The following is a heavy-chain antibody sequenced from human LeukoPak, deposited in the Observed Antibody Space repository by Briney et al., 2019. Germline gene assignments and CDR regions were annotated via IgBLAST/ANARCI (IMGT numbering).Heavy chain of an antibody. CDR1: GFTFSDYY. D-gene: IGHD4-17*01. CDR3: ARNYGDYWNWGFDP. V-gene: IGHV3-11*04. Sequence: RGSLRLSCAASGFTFSDYYMSWIRQAPGKGLEWVSYISSSGSTIYYADSVKGRFTISRDNAKNSLYLQMNSLRAEDTAVYYCARNYGDYWNWGFDPWGQGTLVTVSS. J-gene: IGHJ5*02. CDR2: ISSSGSTI.